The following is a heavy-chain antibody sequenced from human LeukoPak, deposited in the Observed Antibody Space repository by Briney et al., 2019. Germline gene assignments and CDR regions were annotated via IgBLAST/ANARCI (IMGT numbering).Heavy chain of an antibody. CDR1: SGSVSSGGYS. CDR2: IYHSGST. V-gene: IGHV4-30-2*01. D-gene: IGHD3-22*01. CDR3: ARGAYYYDSSGLGAFDI. Sequence: PSETLSLTCTVSSGSVSSGGYSWSWIRQPPGKGLEWIGYIYHSGSTYYNPSLKSRVTISVDRSKNQFSLKLSSVTAAGTAVYYCARGAYYYDSSGLGAFDIWGQGTMVTVSS. J-gene: IGHJ3*02.